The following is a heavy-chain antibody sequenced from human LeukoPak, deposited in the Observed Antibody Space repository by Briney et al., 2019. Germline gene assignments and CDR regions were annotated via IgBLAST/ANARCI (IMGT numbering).Heavy chain of an antibody. V-gene: IGHV3-21*01. D-gene: IGHD2-21*01. Sequence: PGGSLRLSCADSGFLFSDFIDHTMVWVRQAPGKGLEWVSYISSSSTSISYADSVRGRFSISRDNAQRSLYLHMNSLRDEDTAVYYCAREFSVVRNFDYWGQGTLVIVAS. CDR3: AREFSVVRNFDY. CDR2: ISSSSTSI. CDR1: GFLFSDFIDHT. J-gene: IGHJ4*02.